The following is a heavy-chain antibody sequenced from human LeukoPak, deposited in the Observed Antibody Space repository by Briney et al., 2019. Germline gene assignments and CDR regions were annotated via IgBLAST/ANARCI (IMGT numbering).Heavy chain of an antibody. Sequence: SQTLSLTCAVYGGSFSGNYWNWIRQPPGKGLEWIGEINHSGSTNYNPPLKSRVTISVDTSKDQFSLKLRSVTAADAAVYYCARSTVYSGSWGQGTLVTVSS. D-gene: IGHD1-26*01. J-gene: IGHJ4*02. CDR3: ARSTVYSGS. CDR1: GGSFSGNY. V-gene: IGHV4-34*01. CDR2: INHSGST.